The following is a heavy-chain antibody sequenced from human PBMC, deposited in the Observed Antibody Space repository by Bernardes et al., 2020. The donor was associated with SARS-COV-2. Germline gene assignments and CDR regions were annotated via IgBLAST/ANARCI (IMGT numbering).Heavy chain of an antibody. Sequence: GSLRLSCAASGFTFSSYGMHWVRQAPGKGLEWVAVISYDGSNKYYADSVKGRFTISRDNSKNTLYLQMNSLRAEDTAVYYCAKGGMMDPFYFDYWGQGTLVTVSS. CDR3: AKGGMMDPFYFDY. D-gene: IGHD1-26*01. V-gene: IGHV3-30*18. J-gene: IGHJ4*02. CDR2: ISYDGSNK. CDR1: GFTFSSYG.